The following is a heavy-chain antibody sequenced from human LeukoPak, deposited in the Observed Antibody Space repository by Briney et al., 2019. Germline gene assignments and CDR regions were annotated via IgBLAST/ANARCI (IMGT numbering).Heavy chain of an antibody. J-gene: IGHJ5*02. Sequence: SRTLSLTCAISGDSVSSNSAAWNWIRQSPSRGLEWLGRTYYRSNWFNDFALSMKSRITINPDTSKNQFPLQLNSVTPEDTAVYYCAKNYGDSNWFDPWGQGTLVTVSS. D-gene: IGHD4-17*01. CDR2: TYYRSNWFN. CDR1: GDSVSSNSAA. CDR3: AKNYGDSNWFDP. V-gene: IGHV6-1*01.